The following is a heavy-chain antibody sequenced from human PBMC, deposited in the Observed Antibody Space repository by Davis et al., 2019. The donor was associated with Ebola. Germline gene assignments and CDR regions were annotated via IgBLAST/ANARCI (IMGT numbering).Heavy chain of an antibody. J-gene: IGHJ4*02. Sequence: PGGSLRLSCPASGFTFGDYAMSWVRQAPGKGLEWVGFIRSKAYGGTTEYAASVKGRFTISRDDSKSIAYLQMDSLKTEDTAVCYCSRDYGGAGDYWGQGTLVTVSS. CDR1: GFTFGDYA. CDR2: IRSKAYGGTT. CDR3: SRDYGGAGDY. V-gene: IGHV3-49*04. D-gene: IGHD4-23*01.